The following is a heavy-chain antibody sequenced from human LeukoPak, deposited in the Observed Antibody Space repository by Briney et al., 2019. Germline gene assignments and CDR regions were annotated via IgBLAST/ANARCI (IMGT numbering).Heavy chain of an antibody. CDR1: GGSFSGYY. CDR3: ARATMVLGVIIYAFDI. D-gene: IGHD3-10*01. Sequence: PSETLSLTCAVYGGSFSGYYWSWIRQPPGKGLEWIGEINHSGSTNYNPSLKSRVTISVDTSKNQFSLKLSSVTAADTAVYYCARATMVLGVIIYAFDIWGQGTMVTVSS. V-gene: IGHV4-34*01. J-gene: IGHJ3*02. CDR2: INHSGST.